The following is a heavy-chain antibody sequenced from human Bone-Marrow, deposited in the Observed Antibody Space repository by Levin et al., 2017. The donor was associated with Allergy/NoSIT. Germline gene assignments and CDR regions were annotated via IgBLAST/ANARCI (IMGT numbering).Heavy chain of an antibody. V-gene: IGHV1-8*01. CDR2: LRPTNGQT. CDR1: GYSFSDYD. D-gene: IGHD3-3*01. J-gene: IGHJ6*02. CDR3: ARGTSWSGYSRCLDV. Sequence: ASVKVSCKASGYSFSDYDITWVRQAAGQGPELMGWLRPTNGQTGYAQRFRGRLSMTRNTSIHLAYMELSSLTSEDTAVYYCARGTSWSGYSRCLDVWGQGTTVTVSS.